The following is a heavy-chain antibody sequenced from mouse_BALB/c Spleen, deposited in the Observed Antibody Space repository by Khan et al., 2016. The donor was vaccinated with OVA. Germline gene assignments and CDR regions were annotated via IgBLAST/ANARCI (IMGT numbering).Heavy chain of an antibody. CDR1: GYSFTGYF. CDR2: INPHIGET. Sequence: EVQLQQSGPELVRPGASVKISCKASGYSFTGYFMNWVMQSHGKSLEWIGRINPHIGETFYNQRFKDKATLTVDESSNTAHMELRSLASEDSAVYYCTRIYRSDFGYWGQGTTLTVSS. V-gene: IGHV1-20*02. CDR3: TRIYRSDFGY. J-gene: IGHJ2*01. D-gene: IGHD1-1*01.